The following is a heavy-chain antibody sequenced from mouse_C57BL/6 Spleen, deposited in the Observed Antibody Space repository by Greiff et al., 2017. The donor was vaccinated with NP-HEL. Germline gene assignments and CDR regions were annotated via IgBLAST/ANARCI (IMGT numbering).Heavy chain of an antibody. CDR2: IYPGSGST. Sequence: QVQLQQSGAELVKPGASVKMSCKASGYTFTSYWITWVKQRPGQGLEWIGDIYPGSGSTNYNEKFKSKATLTVDTSSSTAYMQLSSLTSEDSVVYCGARGTYYNGSSYRWYFDVWGTGTTVTVSS. CDR1: GYTFTSYW. D-gene: IGHD1-1*01. CDR3: ARGTYYNGSSYRWYFDV. V-gene: IGHV1-55*01. J-gene: IGHJ1*03.